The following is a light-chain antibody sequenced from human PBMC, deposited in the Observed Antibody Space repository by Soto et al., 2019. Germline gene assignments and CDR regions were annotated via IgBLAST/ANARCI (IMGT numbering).Light chain of an antibody. CDR3: QQCHRYLT. CDR1: ESMSNC. V-gene: IGKV1-5*01. Sequence: DIQMTQSPSTLSASVGDRVTITCRASESMSNCLAWYQQKPGKDPKLLISGASSLQSGVPSRFSGSASGTEFTLTISSLQPDDIATYYCQQCHRYLTFGQGTKVAIK. J-gene: IGKJ1*01. CDR2: GAS.